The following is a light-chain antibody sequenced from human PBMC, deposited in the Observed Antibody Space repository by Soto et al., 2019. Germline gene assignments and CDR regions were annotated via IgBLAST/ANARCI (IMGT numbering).Light chain of an antibody. Sequence: KGMTPSPVTLSVSPGERVTLSCRARQAISNNLTWYQQKPDQAPRLLIFDASTRATGIPARFSGSGSGTEFTLTISSLQSEDFAVYYCQQANDWPPTFGQGTRV. CDR3: QQANDWPPT. CDR1: QAISNN. J-gene: IGKJ1*01. CDR2: DAS. V-gene: IGKV3-15*01.